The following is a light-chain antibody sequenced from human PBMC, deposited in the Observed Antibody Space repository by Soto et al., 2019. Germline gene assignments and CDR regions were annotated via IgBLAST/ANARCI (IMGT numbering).Light chain of an antibody. CDR2: GAS. CDR1: QSVDSN. V-gene: IGKV3-15*01. Sequence: IVMTHSPATLSVSPWERVTLSCRVIQSVDSNFAWYQQRPGQAPRLLIYGASTRATDVPARFSASGSGTDFTLTIRSLKSKDFVVYCCQQYNNWPMACGPGTRLAIK. J-gene: IGKJ5*01. CDR3: QQYNNWPMA.